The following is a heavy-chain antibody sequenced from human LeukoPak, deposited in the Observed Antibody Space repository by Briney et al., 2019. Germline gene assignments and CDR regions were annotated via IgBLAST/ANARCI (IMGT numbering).Heavy chain of an antibody. CDR1: GFTLSNYN. CDR2: ISSSGSTI. V-gene: IGHV3-48*01. J-gene: IGHJ4*02. CDR3: ARGGDIAVPADY. D-gene: IGHD6-19*01. Sequence: GGSLRLSCVASGFTLSNYNMNWVRQAPGKGLEWTSYISSSGSTIHYADSVKGRFTVSRDNAKNSLNLQMNSLRAEDTAVYYCARGGDIAVPADYWGQGTLVTVSS.